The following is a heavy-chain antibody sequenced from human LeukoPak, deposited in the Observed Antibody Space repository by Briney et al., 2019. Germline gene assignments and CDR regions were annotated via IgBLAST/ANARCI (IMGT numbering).Heavy chain of an antibody. D-gene: IGHD3-22*01. V-gene: IGHV4-61*08. J-gene: IGHJ5*02. CDR3: ARAQGRYYYDSSGKTGANNWFDP. Sequence: PSQTLSLTCTVSGDSITSSDYFWDWIRQSPGKGLEWIGYIYYSGSTNYNPSLKSRVTISVDTSKNQFSLKLSSVTAADTAVYYCARAQGRYYYDSSGKTGANNWFDPWGQGTLVTVSS. CDR2: IYYSGST. CDR1: GDSITSSDYF.